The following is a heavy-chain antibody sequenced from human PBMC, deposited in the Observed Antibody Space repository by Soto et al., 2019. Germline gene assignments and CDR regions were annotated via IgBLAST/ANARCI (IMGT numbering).Heavy chain of an antibody. J-gene: IGHJ6*03. V-gene: IGHV3-21*01. CDR3: ARVDYDYISGSYRWSYYYYMDF. CDR2: ISSSSSYI. CDR1: GFTFSSYS. D-gene: IGHD3-16*02. Sequence: EVQLVESGGGLVKPGGSLRLSCAASGFTFSSYSMNWVRQAPGKGLEWVSSISSSSSYIYYADSVKGRFTISRDNVKNSLYLKMNSLGAEDTAVYYCARVDYDYISGSYRWSYYYYMDFWGKGTTVTVSS.